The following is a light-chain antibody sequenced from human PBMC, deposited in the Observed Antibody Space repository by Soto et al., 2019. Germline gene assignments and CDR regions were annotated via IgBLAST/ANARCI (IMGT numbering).Light chain of an antibody. J-gene: IGKJ2*02. V-gene: IGKV1D-43*01. Sequence: AIRMTQSPFSLSASVGDRVTITSWASQGISSYLAWYQQKPAKAPKFFIYHASSLRSGGPSRFSGSGSGTDYTLTISSLQPADFPSYYCRQNYSSPGCTFGQGTKLEIK. CDR2: HAS. CDR1: QGISSY. CDR3: RQNYSSPGCT.